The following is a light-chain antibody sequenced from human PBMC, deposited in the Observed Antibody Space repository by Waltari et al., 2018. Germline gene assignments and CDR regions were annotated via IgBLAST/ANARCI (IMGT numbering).Light chain of an antibody. CDR3: QQRSNWPRT. V-gene: IGKV3-11*01. J-gene: IGKJ1*01. CDR1: QRVSSY. Sequence: EIVLTQSPATLSLSPGEMATPSCKASQRVSSYLAWYQQKPGQAPRLLIYSASNRATGLPARFSGSGSGTDFTLTISSLEPEDFAVYYCQQRSNWPRTFGQGTKVEI. CDR2: SAS.